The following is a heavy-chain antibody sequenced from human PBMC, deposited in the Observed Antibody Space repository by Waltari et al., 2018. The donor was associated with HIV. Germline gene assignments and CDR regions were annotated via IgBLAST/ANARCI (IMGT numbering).Heavy chain of an antibody. Sequence: EVQLVESGGGLVKPGGSLRLSCEASGFTFSSSTMNWVRQAPGKGLEWGSSISSSSSDIYYAVSVKGRFSISRDNAKYLLFLQMSSLRAEDMAVYYCARASRGVAVAGFDYWGQGILVTISS. J-gene: IGHJ4*02. CDR3: ARASRGVAVAGFDY. CDR1: GFTFSSST. D-gene: IGHD6-19*01. V-gene: IGHV3-21*01. CDR2: ISSSSSDI.